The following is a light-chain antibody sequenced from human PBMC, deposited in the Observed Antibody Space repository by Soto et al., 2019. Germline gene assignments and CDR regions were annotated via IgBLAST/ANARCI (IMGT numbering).Light chain of an antibody. J-gene: IGKJ5*01. CDR2: DAA. Sequence: DIQMTQSPSTVSASVGDRVTITCRASQSISRWLAWYQQKAGKAPRLLIYDAATLESGVPSRFSGSGSGTEFTLTISSLQPDDFATYFCQQYNSFSLITFGQGTQLEIK. CDR1: QSISRW. CDR3: QQYNSFSLIT. V-gene: IGKV1-5*01.